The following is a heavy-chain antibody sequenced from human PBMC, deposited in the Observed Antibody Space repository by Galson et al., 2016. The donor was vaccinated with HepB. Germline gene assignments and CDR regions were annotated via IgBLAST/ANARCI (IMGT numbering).Heavy chain of an antibody. CDR2: TSGSGGST. CDR1: GFTFSNYA. J-gene: IGHJ2*01. V-gene: IGHV3-23*01. CDR3: AKGSEVVTMLRGVTMFFDL. D-gene: IGHD3-10*01. Sequence: SLRLSCAASGFTFSNYAMSWVRQAPGKGLEWVSGTSGSGGSTYYADSVKGRFTISRDNSKNTLYLQMNSLRAEDTAVYYCAKGSEVVTMLRGVTMFFDLWGRGTLSTVSS.